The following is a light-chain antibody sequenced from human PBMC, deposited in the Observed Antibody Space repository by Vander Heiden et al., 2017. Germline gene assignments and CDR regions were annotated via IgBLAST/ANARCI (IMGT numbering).Light chain of an antibody. CDR2: KAS. CDR3: QQYNSYPYS. J-gene: IGKJ2*01. V-gene: IGKV1-5*03. Sequence: DIQMTQSPSTLSASVGDRVTITCRASQSFDNWLAWYQQKPGKAPKLLIYKASRLEGGVPSRFSGSVSGREFTITISSLQPDDFATYYCQQYNSYPYSFGQGTKLEIK. CDR1: QSFDNW.